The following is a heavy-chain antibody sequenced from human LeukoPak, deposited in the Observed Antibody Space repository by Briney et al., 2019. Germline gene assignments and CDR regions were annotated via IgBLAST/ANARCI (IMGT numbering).Heavy chain of an antibody. CDR2: IYTSGST. CDR3: ARCNYVSYYYGMDV. J-gene: IGHJ6*02. V-gene: IGHV4-4*07. CDR1: GGSISSYY. Sequence: SETLSLTCTVSGGSISSYYWSWIRQPAGKGLEWIGRIYTSGSTNYNPSLKSRVTMSVDTSKNQSSLKLSSVTAADTAVYYCARCNYVSYYYGMDVWGQGTTVTVSS. D-gene: IGHD4-4*01.